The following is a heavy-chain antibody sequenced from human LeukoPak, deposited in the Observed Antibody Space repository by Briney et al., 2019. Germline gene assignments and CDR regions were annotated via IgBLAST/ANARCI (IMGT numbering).Heavy chain of an antibody. V-gene: IGHV3-30*18. Sequence: GGSLRLSCAASGFTVSSNYMSWVRQAPGKGLEWVAVISYDGSNKYYADSVKGRFTISRDNSKNTLYLQMNSLRAEDTAVYYCAKGGYSSSWSLDYWGQGTLVTVSS. D-gene: IGHD6-13*01. J-gene: IGHJ4*02. CDR2: ISYDGSNK. CDR3: AKGGYSSSWSLDY. CDR1: GFTVSSNY.